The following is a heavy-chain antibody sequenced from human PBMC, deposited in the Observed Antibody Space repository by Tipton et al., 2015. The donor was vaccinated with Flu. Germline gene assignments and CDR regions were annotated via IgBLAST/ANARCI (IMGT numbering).Heavy chain of an antibody. V-gene: IGHV4-4*07. CDR3: ARHKFAADSSGWYAYWYFDL. CDR2: IYTGGST. J-gene: IGHJ2*01. CDR1: GGSISSYY. Sequence: TLSLTCTVSGGSISSYYWSWIRQPAGKGLEWIGRIYTGGSTNYNPSLKSRVTMSVDTSKNQFSLKLSSVTAADTAVYYCARHKFAADSSGWYAYWYFDLWGRGTLVTVSS. D-gene: IGHD6-19*01.